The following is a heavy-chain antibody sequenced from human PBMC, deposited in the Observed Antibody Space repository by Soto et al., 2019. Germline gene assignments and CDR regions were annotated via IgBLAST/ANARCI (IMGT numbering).Heavy chain of an antibody. CDR1: GFTFTSSA. D-gene: IGHD3-3*01. J-gene: IGHJ5*02. V-gene: IGHV1-58*01. CDR3: AASDELDFWSGYRNWFDP. Sequence: SVKVSCKASGFTFTSSAVQWVRQARGQRLEWIGWIVVGSGNTNYAQKFQERVTITRDMSTSTAYMELSSLRSEDTAVYYCAASDELDFWSGYRNWFDPWGQGTLVIVSS. CDR2: IVVGSGNT.